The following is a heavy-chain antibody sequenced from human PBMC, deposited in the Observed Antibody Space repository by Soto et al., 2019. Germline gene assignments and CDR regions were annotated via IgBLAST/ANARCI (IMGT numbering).Heavy chain of an antibody. J-gene: IGHJ6*02. CDR1: GGSISSSSYY. Sequence: SDTLSLTCTVSGGSISSSSYYWGWIRQPPGKGLEWIGSIYYSGSTYYNPSLKSRVTISVDTSKNQFSLKLSSVTAADTAVYYCSLAYGSGSYYNVPYYYYYGMDVWGQGTTVTVSS. D-gene: IGHD3-10*01. V-gene: IGHV4-39*01. CDR3: SLAYGSGSYYNVPYYYYYGMDV. CDR2: IYYSGST.